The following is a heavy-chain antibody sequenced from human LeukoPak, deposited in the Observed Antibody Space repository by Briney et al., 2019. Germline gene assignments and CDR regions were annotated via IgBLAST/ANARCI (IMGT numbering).Heavy chain of an antibody. Sequence: GTSVKVSCKASGFTFTSSAMQWVRQARGQRLEWIGWIVVGSGNTNYAQKFQERVTITRDMSTSTAYMELSSLRSEDTAVYYCAARSWFGELPYGMDVWGQGTTVTVPS. V-gene: IGHV1-58*02. J-gene: IGHJ6*02. CDR2: IVVGSGNT. CDR3: AARSWFGELPYGMDV. CDR1: GFTFTSSA. D-gene: IGHD3-10*01.